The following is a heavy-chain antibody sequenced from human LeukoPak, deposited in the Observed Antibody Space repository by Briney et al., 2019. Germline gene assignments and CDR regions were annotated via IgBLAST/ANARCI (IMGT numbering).Heavy chain of an antibody. CDR2: ISDSGGST. Sequence: GGSLRLSCAASGFTFSSYAMNWVRQAPGKGLERVSAISDSGGSTYYADSVKGRFTISRDNSKNTLYLQMNSLRAEDTAVYYCARDLQLIFDYWGQGTLVTVSS. J-gene: IGHJ4*02. D-gene: IGHD5-18*01. V-gene: IGHV3-23*01. CDR1: GFTFSSYA. CDR3: ARDLQLIFDY.